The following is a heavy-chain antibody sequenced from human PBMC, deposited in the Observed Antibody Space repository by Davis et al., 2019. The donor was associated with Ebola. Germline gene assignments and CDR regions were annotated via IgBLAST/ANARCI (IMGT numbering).Heavy chain of an antibody. CDR2: ISYDGSNK. J-gene: IGHJ6*02. Sequence: GESLKTSCAASGFTFSSYGMHWVRQAPGKGLEWVAVISYDGSNKYYADSVKGRFTISRDNSKNTLYLQMNSLRAEDTAVYYCAKDGQLWYSYYYGMDVWGQGTTVTVSS. D-gene: IGHD5-18*01. CDR1: GFTFSSYG. V-gene: IGHV3-30*18. CDR3: AKDGQLWYSYYYGMDV.